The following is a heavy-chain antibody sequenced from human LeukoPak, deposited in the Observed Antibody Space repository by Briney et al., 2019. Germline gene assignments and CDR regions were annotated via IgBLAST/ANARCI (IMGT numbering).Heavy chain of an antibody. CDR3: ARDGDDYVWGSYRYNWFDP. V-gene: IGHV1-2*02. Sequence: ASVKVSCKASGYTFTGYYMHWVRQAPGQGLEGMGWINPNSGGTNYAQKFQGRVTMTRDTSISTAHMELSRLRSDDTAVYYCARDGDDYVWGSYRYNWFDPWGQGTLVTVSS. CDR2: INPNSGGT. J-gene: IGHJ5*02. CDR1: GYTFTGYY. D-gene: IGHD3-16*02.